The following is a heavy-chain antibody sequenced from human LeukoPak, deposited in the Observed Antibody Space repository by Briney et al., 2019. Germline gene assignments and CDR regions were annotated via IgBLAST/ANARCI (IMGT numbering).Heavy chain of an antibody. Sequence: SGGSLRLSCAASGFTFSSYEMNWVRQAPGKGLEWVSYISSSGSTIYYADSVKGRFTISRDNAKNSLYLQMNSLRAEDTAVYYCAGDLMGIAYRGAFYYWGQGTLVTVSS. D-gene: IGHD6-13*01. CDR3: AGDLMGIAYRGAFYY. CDR1: GFTFSSYE. CDR2: ISSSGSTI. J-gene: IGHJ4*02. V-gene: IGHV3-48*03.